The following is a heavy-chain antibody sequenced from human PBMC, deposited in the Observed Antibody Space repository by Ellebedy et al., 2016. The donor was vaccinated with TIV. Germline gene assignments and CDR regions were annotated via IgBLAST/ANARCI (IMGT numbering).Heavy chain of an antibody. J-gene: IGHJ3*02. D-gene: IGHD1-26*01. Sequence: MPSETLSLTCTVSGYSISSGYFWGWFRQPPGKGLEWIGSIYHTGNTYYNPSLKSRVTISVDTSKNQFSLKLSSVTAADTALYYCARDKGGTAFDIWGLGTMVSVSS. CDR2: IYHTGNT. CDR1: GYSISSGYF. CDR3: ARDKGGTAFDI. V-gene: IGHV4-38-2*02.